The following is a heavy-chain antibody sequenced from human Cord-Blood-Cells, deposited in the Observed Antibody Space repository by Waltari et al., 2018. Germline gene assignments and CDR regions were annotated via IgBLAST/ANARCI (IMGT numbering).Heavy chain of an antibody. D-gene: IGHD1-26*01. V-gene: IGHV1-2*02. CDR2: INPNSGGT. J-gene: IGHJ4*02. CDR3: ARDEGIVGATDY. CDR1: GYTFTGYY. Sequence: QVQLVQSGAEVKKPGASVKVSCKASGYTFTGYYMHWVRQAPGQGLEWRGWINPNSGGTNYAQKFQGRVTMTRDTSISTAYMELSRQRSDDTGVYYCARDEGIVGATDYWGQGTLVTVSS.